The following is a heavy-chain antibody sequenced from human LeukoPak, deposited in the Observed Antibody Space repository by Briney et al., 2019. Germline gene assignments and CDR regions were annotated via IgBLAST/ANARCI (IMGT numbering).Heavy chain of an antibody. CDR2: ISSSGSTI. V-gene: IGHV3-48*04. D-gene: IGHD1-26*01. CDR1: GFTFSNYG. J-gene: IGHJ4*02. CDR3: ARDRGYSGSYYPYYFDY. Sequence: GGSLRLSCVASGFTFSNYGMNWVRQAPGKGLEWVSYISSSGSTIYYADSVKGRFTVSRDNAKNSLYLQMNSLRAEDTAVYYCARDRGYSGSYYPYYFDYWGQGTLVTVSS.